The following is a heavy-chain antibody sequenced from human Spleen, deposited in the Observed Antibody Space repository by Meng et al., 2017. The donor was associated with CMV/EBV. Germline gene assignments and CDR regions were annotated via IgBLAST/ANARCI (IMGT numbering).Heavy chain of an antibody. CDR3: ARELEQQLSCMDV. D-gene: IGHD6-13*01. J-gene: IGHJ6*02. V-gene: IGHV1-2*02. Sequence: ASVKVSCKASGYTFTGYYIHWVRQAPGQGLEWMGWINPNSGGTNYALKFQGRVTMTRDTSINTAYMDLSRLRSDDTAVYYCARELEQQLSCMDVWGQGTTVTVSS. CDR1: GYTFTGYY. CDR2: INPNSGGT.